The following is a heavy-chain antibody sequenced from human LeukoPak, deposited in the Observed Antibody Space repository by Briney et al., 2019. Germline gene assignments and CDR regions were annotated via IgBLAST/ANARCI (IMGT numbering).Heavy chain of an antibody. CDR2: IIPILGIA. CDR1: GGTFSSYT. V-gene: IGHV1-69*02. CDR3: ARTGYSSSWYGDYYFDY. J-gene: IGHJ4*02. Sequence: GASVKVSCKASGGTFSSYTISWVRQAPGQGLEWMGRIIPILGIANYAQMFQGRVTITADKSTSTAYMELSSLRSEDTAVYYCARTGYSSSWYGDYYFDYWGQGTLVTVSS. D-gene: IGHD6-13*01.